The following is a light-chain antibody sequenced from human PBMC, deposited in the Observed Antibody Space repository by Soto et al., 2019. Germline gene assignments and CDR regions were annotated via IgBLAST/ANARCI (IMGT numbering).Light chain of an antibody. CDR2: DAS. J-gene: IGKJ4*01. V-gene: IGKV3-15*01. Sequence: EILMTQSPATLSVSPGERATLSCRASQSVSSNLAWYQQKPGQAPRLLIYDASTRATDIPARLSGSGSGTGFTLTISSLKSEDFAVYYCQQRNDWVTFGGGTKVDIK. CDR1: QSVSSN. CDR3: QQRNDWVT.